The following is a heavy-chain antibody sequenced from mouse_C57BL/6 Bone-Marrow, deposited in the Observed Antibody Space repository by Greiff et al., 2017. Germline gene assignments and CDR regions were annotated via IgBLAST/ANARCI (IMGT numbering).Heavy chain of an antibody. D-gene: IGHD1-1*01. J-gene: IGHJ3*01. CDR2: IYPGDGDT. CDR3: ARPIYYYGSTWFAY. Sequence: LVESGPELVKPGASVKISCKASGYAFSSSWMNWVKQRPGKGLEWIGRIYPGDGDTIYNGKFKGKATLTADKSSSTAYMQLSSLTSEDSAVYFCARPIYYYGSTWFAYWGQGTLVTVSA. V-gene: IGHV1-82*01. CDR1: GYAFSSSW.